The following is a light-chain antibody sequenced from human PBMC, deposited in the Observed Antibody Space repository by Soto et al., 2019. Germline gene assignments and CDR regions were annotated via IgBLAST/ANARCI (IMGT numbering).Light chain of an antibody. CDR1: QSVSSSY. V-gene: IGKV3-15*01. Sequence: EIVMTQSPATPSVSPGERATLSCRASQSVSSSYLAWYQQKPGQAPRLLIYGASTRATGIPARFSGSGSGTEFTLTISSLQSEDFAVYYCQQYNNWPWTFGQGTKVDIK. CDR2: GAS. CDR3: QQYNNWPWT. J-gene: IGKJ1*01.